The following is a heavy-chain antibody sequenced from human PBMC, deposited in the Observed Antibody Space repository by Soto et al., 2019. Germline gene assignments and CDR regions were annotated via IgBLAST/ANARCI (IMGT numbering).Heavy chain of an antibody. CDR1: GGSISSYY. D-gene: IGHD3-3*02. J-gene: IGHJ6*02. Sequence: SETLSLTCTVSGGSISSYYWSWIRQPAGKGLEWIGRIYTSGSTNYNPSLKSRVTMSVDTSKNQFSLKLSSVTAADTAVYYCARDRSEVAFLEWSPEEPYGMDVWGQGTTVTVS. CDR2: IYTSGST. V-gene: IGHV4-4*07. CDR3: ARDRSEVAFLEWSPEEPYGMDV.